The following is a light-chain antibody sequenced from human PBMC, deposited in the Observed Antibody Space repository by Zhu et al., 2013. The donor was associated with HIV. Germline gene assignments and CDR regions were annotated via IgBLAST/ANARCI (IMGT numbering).Light chain of an antibody. J-gene: IGLJ1*01. CDR3: QAYDRSLSGYV. CDR2: TDN. V-gene: IGLV1-44*01. CDR1: TSNVGSST. Sequence: QSVLTQPPSASGTPGQRVTISCSGSTSNVGSSTVNWYQQLPGTAPKLLIYTDNQRPSGVPDRFSGSTSGTSASLAITGLRTDDEADYYCQAYDRSLSGYVFGTGTKVTVL.